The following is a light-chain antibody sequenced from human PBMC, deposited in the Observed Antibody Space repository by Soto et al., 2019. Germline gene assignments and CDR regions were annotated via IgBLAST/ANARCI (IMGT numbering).Light chain of an antibody. J-gene: IGKJ2*01. CDR1: QSVSNNY. Sequence: EVVLTQSPGTLSLSPGERATLSCRASQSVSNNYFAWYQQKPGQAPRLLIFGSSDRPTAIPDRFSGSGSGTDFTLTISRLEPEDFAVYYWQQYGSSPPYTFGQGTKLEIK. CDR3: QQYGSSPPYT. V-gene: IGKV3-20*01. CDR2: GSS.